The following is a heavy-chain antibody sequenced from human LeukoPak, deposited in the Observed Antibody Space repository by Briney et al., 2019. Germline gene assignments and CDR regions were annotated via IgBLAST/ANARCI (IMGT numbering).Heavy chain of an antibody. D-gene: IGHD3-3*01. J-gene: IGHJ6*02. V-gene: IGHV1-46*01. Sequence: ASVKVSCKASGYTFTSYYMHWVRQAPGQGLEWMGIINPSGGSTSYAQKFQGRVTMTRDTSTSTVYMELSSLRSEDTAVYYCARAYYDFWSGYLNSHYYCYGMDVWGQGTTVTVSS. CDR3: ARAYYDFWSGYLNSHYYCYGMDV. CDR2: INPSGGST. CDR1: GYTFTSYY.